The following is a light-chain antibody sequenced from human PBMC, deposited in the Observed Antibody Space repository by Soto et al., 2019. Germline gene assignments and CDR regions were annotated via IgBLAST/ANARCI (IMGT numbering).Light chain of an antibody. CDR1: QTISSR. CDR2: KAS. V-gene: IGKV1-5*03. Sequence: DIQMTQSPSTLSGSVGERVTITCRASQTISSRLAWYQQKPGKDPKLLIYKASTLKSGVPSRFSCSGSGTEFTLTISILQPDDFATYYCQHYKNYSEAFGQGTKVDIK. CDR3: QHYKNYSEA. J-gene: IGKJ1*01.